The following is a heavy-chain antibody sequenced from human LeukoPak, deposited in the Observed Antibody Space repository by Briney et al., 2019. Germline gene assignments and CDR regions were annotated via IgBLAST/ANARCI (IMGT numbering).Heavy chain of an antibody. J-gene: IGHJ3*02. D-gene: IGHD3-3*01. V-gene: IGHV3-23*01. CDR1: GFTFSSYA. CDR2: ISGSGGST. Sequence: QSGGSLRLSCAASGFTFSSYAMSWVRQAPGKGLEWVSAISGSGGSTYYADSVKGRFTISRDNSKNTLYLQMNSLRAEDTAVYYCAKDIQGRDKITIFGVVPPGAFDIWGQGTMVTVSS. CDR3: AKDIQGRDKITIFGVVPPGAFDI.